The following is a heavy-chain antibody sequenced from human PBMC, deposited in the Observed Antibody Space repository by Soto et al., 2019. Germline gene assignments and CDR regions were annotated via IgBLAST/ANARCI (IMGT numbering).Heavy chain of an antibody. Sequence: QVQLVQSGAEVKKPGSSVKVSCKASGGTFSSYAISWVRQAPGQGLEWMGGIIPIFGTANYAQKFQGRVTITADEATSTAYMELSSLRSEDTAVYYCARERDSGSSWYGWKDYWGQGTLVTVSS. V-gene: IGHV1-69*19. CDR3: ARERDSGSSWYGWKDY. J-gene: IGHJ4*02. CDR2: IIPIFGTA. D-gene: IGHD6-13*01. CDR1: GGTFSSYA.